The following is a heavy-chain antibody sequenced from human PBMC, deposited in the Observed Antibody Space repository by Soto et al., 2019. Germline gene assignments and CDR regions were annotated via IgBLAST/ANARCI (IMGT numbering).Heavy chain of an antibody. CDR1: GYTFSTYG. V-gene: IGHV1-18*01. Sequence: QVQLVQSGAEVKKPGASVKVSCKASGYTFSTYGISWVRQAPGQGLEWMGWVSANNGNTNYAQSLQGRVTMTTDTSTNTGYMEVTSLRFDDTAVYYGARGHDYGDFPAGYWGQGTLVTVSS. CDR2: VSANNGNT. D-gene: IGHD4-17*01. J-gene: IGHJ4*02. CDR3: ARGHDYGDFPAGY.